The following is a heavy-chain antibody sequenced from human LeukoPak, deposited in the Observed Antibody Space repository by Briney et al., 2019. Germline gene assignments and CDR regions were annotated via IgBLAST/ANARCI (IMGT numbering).Heavy chain of an antibody. CDR1: GYTSTSYG. J-gene: IGHJ6*03. Sequence: ASVKVSCKASGYTSTSYGISWVRQAPGQGLEWMGWISAYNGNTNYAQKLQGRVTMTTDTSTSTAYMELRSLRSDDTAVYYCARESSGWNYYYYYYMDVWGKGTTVTISS. D-gene: IGHD6-19*01. V-gene: IGHV1-18*01. CDR2: ISAYNGNT. CDR3: ARESSGWNYYYYYYMDV.